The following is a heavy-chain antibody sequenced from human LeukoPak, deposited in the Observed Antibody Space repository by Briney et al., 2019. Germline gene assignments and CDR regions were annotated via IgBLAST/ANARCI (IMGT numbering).Heavy chain of an antibody. V-gene: IGHV3-23*01. CDR1: GFTFSSYA. Sequence: GGSLRLSCAASGFTFSSYAMSWVRQAPGKGLEWVSSISGSGASTYYADSVKGRFTIYRDNSENTLYLQMNSLRAEDTAIYYCAKDVGSSITARRAFDYWGQGSLVTVSS. D-gene: IGHD6-6*01. J-gene: IGHJ4*02. CDR3: AKDVGSSITARRAFDY. CDR2: ISGSGAST.